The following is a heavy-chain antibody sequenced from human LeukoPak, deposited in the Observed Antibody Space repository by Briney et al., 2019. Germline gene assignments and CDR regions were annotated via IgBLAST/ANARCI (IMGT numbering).Heavy chain of an antibody. V-gene: IGHV3-7*01. Sequence: GGSLRLSCVASGFPFGTYWMSWVRQAPGRGLEWVATIKQDGSEKYYVDSVKGRFTISRDNAKNSVYLQMDSLRNEDTAVYYCADGTTPDYWGQGTLVTVSS. D-gene: IGHD1-7*01. CDR2: IKQDGSEK. CDR1: GFPFGTYW. J-gene: IGHJ4*02. CDR3: ADGTTPDY.